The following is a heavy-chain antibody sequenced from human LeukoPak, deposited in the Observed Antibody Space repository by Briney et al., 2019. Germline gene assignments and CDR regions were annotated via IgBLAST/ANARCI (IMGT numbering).Heavy chain of an antibody. Sequence: GGSLRLSCAASGFTFSSYEMNWVRQAPGKGLEWVSYISSSGSTIYYADSVKGRFTISRDNAKNSLYLQMNSLRAEDTAVYYCARKDSAGDYFYYWGQGTLVTVSS. CDR2: ISSSGSTI. V-gene: IGHV3-48*03. CDR1: GFTFSSYE. CDR3: ARKDSAGDYFYY. J-gene: IGHJ4*02. D-gene: IGHD2-15*01.